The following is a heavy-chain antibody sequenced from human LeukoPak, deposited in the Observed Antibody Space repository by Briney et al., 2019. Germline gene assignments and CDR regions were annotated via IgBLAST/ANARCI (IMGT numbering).Heavy chain of an antibody. Sequence: ASVKVSCKTSEYTFTGYYMHWVRQAPGQGLEWMGWINPNSGDTNYAQKFQGRVTMTRDTSISTAYMELSRLRSEDTAVYYCARGYYYGSGSYYNPWYYYYYMDVWGKGTTVTISS. CDR2: INPNSGDT. J-gene: IGHJ6*03. CDR1: EYTFTGYY. D-gene: IGHD3-10*01. CDR3: ARGYYYGSGSYYNPWYYYYYMDV. V-gene: IGHV1-2*02.